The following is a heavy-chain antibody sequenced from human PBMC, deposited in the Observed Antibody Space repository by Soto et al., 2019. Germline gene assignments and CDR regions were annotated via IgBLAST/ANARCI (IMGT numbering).Heavy chain of an antibody. Sequence: SETLSLTCTVSGASISTDDYYWSWIRQHPGKGLEWIGYIYHGGRTYYNPSLKSRLSTSIDTSKNQFSLKLTSVTAADTAIYYCARSPDIVVDWFDPWGQGTLVTVSS. CDR2: IYHGGRT. CDR3: ARSPDIVVDWFDP. D-gene: IGHD5-12*01. V-gene: IGHV4-31*03. CDR1: GASISTDDYY. J-gene: IGHJ5*02.